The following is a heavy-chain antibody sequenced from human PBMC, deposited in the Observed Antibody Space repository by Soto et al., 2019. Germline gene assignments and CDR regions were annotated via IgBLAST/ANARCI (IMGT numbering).Heavy chain of an antibody. D-gene: IGHD2-15*01. CDR1: GYTFTSFG. CDR3: ARVARKIVAMVTGDY. CDR2: ISSNTGNT. Sequence: QVQLVQSGPEVMKPGASVKVSCKTSGYTFTSFGISWVRQAPGQGLEWMGWISSNTGNTKYAEKFQGRVTLSTYTSTRTAFMELRSLRSDDKAVYYCARVARKIVAMVTGDYWGQGTLVTVSS. J-gene: IGHJ4*02. V-gene: IGHV1-18*04.